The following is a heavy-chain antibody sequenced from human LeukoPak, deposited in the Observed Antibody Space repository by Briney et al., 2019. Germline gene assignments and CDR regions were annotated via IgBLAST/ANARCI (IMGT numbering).Heavy chain of an antibody. CDR2: IGTAGDT. J-gene: IGHJ4*02. Sequence: GGSLRLSCAASGFTFSSYDMHWVRQATGKGLEWVSAIGTAGDTYYPGSVKGRFTISRENAKNSLYLQMNSLRAEDTALYYCAKDMVDYDSSGPDFDYWGQGTLVTVSS. CDR3: AKDMVDYDSSGPDFDY. D-gene: IGHD3-22*01. CDR1: GFTFSSYD. V-gene: IGHV3-13*01.